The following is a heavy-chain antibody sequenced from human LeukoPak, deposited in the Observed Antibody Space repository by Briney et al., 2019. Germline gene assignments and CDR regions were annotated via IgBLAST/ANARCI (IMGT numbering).Heavy chain of an antibody. D-gene: IGHD6-13*01. CDR1: GGSVSSGSYY. CDR3: ARGSSSSWYRTMYYFDY. J-gene: IGHJ4*02. V-gene: IGHV4-61*01. CDR2: IYYSGST. Sequence: PSETLSLTCTVSGGSVSSGSYYWSWIRQPPGKGLEWIGYIYYSGSTNYNPSLKSRVTISVDTSKNQFSLKLSSVTAADTAVYYCARGSSSSWYRTMYYFDYWGQGTLVTVSS.